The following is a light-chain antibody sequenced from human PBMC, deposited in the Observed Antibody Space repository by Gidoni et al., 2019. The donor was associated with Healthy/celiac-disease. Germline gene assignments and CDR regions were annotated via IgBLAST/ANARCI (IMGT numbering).Light chain of an antibody. CDR2: GAS. CDR3: QHYGSSPRLLWT. V-gene: IGKV3-20*01. CDR1: QSVSSSY. Sequence: EIVLTQSPGTLSLSPGERATLPCRASQSVSSSYLAWYQHKPGQAPRLLIYGASSRATGIPDRFSGSGSGTDFTLTISRLEPEDFAVYYCQHYGSSPRLLWTFGQGTKVEIK. J-gene: IGKJ1*01.